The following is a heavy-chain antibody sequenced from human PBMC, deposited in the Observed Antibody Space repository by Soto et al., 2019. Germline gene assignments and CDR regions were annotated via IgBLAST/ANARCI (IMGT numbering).Heavy chain of an antibody. CDR2: ISSSSSYI. Sequence: GGSLRLSCAASGFTFSSYSMNWVRQAPGKGLEWVSSISSSSSYIYYADSVKGRFTISRDNAKNSLYLQMNSLRAEDTAVYYCAREPDDYGENPYYFDYWGQGTLVTVSS. CDR3: AREPDDYGENPYYFDY. V-gene: IGHV3-21*01. D-gene: IGHD4-17*01. J-gene: IGHJ4*02. CDR1: GFTFSSYS.